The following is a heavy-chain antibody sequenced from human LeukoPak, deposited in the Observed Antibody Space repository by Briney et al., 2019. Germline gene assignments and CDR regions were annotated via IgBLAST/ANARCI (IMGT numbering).Heavy chain of an antibody. J-gene: IGHJ6*03. Sequence: GGSLRLSCAASGFTFSSYAMSWVRQAPGKGLEWVSAISGSGGSTYYADSVKGRFTISRDNSKNTLYLQMNSLRAEDTAVYYCAKLTVGRNRLGYCSGGSCYPGGYYMDVWGKGTTVTVSS. CDR1: GFTFSSYA. V-gene: IGHV3-23*01. CDR2: ISGSGGST. D-gene: IGHD2-15*01. CDR3: AKLTVGRNRLGYCSGGSCYPGGYYMDV.